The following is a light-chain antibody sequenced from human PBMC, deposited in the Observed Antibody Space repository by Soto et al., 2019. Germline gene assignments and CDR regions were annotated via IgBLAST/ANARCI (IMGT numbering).Light chain of an antibody. CDR2: GAS. J-gene: IGKJ4*01. Sequence: EVVMTQSPATLSVSPGERVTLSCRASQSVRSNLAWYQQKPGQAPRLLIYGASTRATGIPARFSGSGSGTEFTLTISSLQSEDFGVYYCQQYNNWPRATFGGGTKVDIK. CDR1: QSVRSN. V-gene: IGKV3-15*01. CDR3: QQYNNWPRAT.